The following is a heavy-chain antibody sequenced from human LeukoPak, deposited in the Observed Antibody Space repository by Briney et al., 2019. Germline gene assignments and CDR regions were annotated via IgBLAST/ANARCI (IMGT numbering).Heavy chain of an antibody. V-gene: IGHV3-23*01. Sequence: GGSLRLSCAASGFTFSSYAMSWVRQAPGKGLEWVSAISGSGGSTYYADSVKGRFTISRDNSKNTLYLQMNSLRAEDTAAYYCAKDPDGYNFVWDYWGQGTLVTVSS. CDR3: AKDPDGYNFVWDY. J-gene: IGHJ4*02. CDR1: GFTFSSYA. D-gene: IGHD5-24*01. CDR2: ISGSGGST.